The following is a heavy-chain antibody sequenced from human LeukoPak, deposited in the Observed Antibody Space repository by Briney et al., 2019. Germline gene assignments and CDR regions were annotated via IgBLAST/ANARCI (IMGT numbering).Heavy chain of an antibody. Sequence: GGSLRLSCTASGFSFSGHWMHWARQLPGKGLVWVSRISPTGSTTSYADSVKGRFTVSRDNAKNTLYLQVNNLRADDTGIYYCARDEGVPATWRFDYWGQGTLVSVSS. CDR3: ARDEGVPATWRFDY. D-gene: IGHD3-10*01. V-gene: IGHV3-74*01. CDR1: GFSFSGHW. J-gene: IGHJ4*02. CDR2: ISPTGSTT.